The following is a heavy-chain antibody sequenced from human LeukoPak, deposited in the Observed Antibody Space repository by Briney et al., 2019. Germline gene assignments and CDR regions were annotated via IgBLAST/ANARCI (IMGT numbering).Heavy chain of an antibody. D-gene: IGHD6-19*01. Sequence: GGSLRHSCAASGFTVSSNYMSWVRQAPGKGLEWVSVIYSGSSSTYYTDSVKGRFTISRHNSKNTLYLQMNSLRAEDTAVYYCARVGSGWYDFDYWGQGTLVTVSS. V-gene: IGHV3-53*04. CDR2: IYSGSSST. CDR1: GFTVSSNY. J-gene: IGHJ4*02. CDR3: ARVGSGWYDFDY.